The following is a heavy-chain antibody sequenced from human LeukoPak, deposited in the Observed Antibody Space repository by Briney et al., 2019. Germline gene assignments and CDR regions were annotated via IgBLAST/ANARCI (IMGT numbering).Heavy chain of an antibody. CDR2: IYTSGSP. Sequence: SETLSLTCTVSGGSISSGSYYWSWIRQPAGKGLEWIGRIYTSGSPNYNPSLKSRVTLSVDTSKNQFSLKLSSVTAADTAVYYCARDRGSTSSYGMDVWGQGTTVTVSS. CDR1: GGSISSGSYY. J-gene: IGHJ6*02. CDR3: ARDRGSTSSYGMDV. D-gene: IGHD2-2*01. V-gene: IGHV4-61*02.